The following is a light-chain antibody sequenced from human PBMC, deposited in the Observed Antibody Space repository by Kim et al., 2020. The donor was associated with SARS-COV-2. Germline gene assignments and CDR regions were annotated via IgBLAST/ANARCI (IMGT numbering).Light chain of an antibody. Sequence: SPRDTPTRSCKAKQMISGISSWFQPRPGPTPRVLIYGATSRATGVPVRFSGSQSGTEFNLTISNLQSADSAVYYWQQYNNCPPVAFGQGTKLEI. V-gene: IGKV3-15*01. CDR1: QMISGI. CDR2: GAT. CDR3: QQYNNCPPVA. J-gene: IGKJ2*01.